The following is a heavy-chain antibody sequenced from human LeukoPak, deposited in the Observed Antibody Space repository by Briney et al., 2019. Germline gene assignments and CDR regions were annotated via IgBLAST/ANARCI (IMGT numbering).Heavy chain of an antibody. CDR3: ARDRSTNSYAEYFFDY. J-gene: IGHJ4*02. CDR1: GFTFSTYS. D-gene: IGHD5-18*01. V-gene: IGHV3-21*01. Sequence: GGSLRLSCAASGFTFSTYSMNWVRQAPGKGLEWVSSISCSSSYIYYADSVKGRFTISRDNAKNSLFLQMNSLRAEDTALYYCARDRSTNSYAEYFFDYWGQGTLVTVSS. CDR2: ISCSSSYI.